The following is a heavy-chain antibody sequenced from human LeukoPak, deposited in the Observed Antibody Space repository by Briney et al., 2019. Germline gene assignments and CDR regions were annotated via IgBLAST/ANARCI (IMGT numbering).Heavy chain of an antibody. CDR2: IYTSGST. D-gene: IGHD2-8*01. J-gene: IGHJ4*02. CDR1: GGSISSYY. CDR3: ARDRCTNGVCYSFDY. V-gene: IGHV4-4*07. Sequence: SETLSLTCTVSGGSISSYYWSWIRQPAGKGLEWIGRIYTSGSTNYNPSLKSRVTMSVDTSKNQFSLELSSVTAADTAVYYCARDRCTNGVCYSFDYWGQGTLVTVSS.